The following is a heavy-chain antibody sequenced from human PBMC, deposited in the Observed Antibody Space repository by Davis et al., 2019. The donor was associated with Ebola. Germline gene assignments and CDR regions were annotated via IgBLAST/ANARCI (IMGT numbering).Heavy chain of an antibody. D-gene: IGHD7-27*01. CDR1: GFTVSSNY. J-gene: IGHJ3*02. Sequence: PGGSLRLSCAASGFTVSSNYMSWVRQAPGKGLEWVSLIYSGGTTDYADSVKGRFTISRDNSKNTLYLQMNSLRVEDTAVYYCARDLGMGRRVDAFDIWGQGTMVTVSS. V-gene: IGHV3-66*01. CDR3: ARDLGMGRRVDAFDI. CDR2: IYSGGTT.